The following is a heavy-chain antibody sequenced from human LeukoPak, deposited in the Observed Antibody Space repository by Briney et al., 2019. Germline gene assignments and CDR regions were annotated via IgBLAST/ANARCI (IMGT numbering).Heavy chain of an antibody. CDR1: GGSISSSSYY. V-gene: IGHV4-39*01. D-gene: IGHD5-18*01. CDR3: ARHGGHLAWIQLWLEDYYGMDV. Sequence: SSETLSLTCTVSGGSISSSSYYWGWIRQPPGKGLEWIGSIYYSGSTYYNPSLKSRVTISVDTSKNQFSLKLSSVTAADTAVYYCARHGGHLAWIQLWLEDYYGMDVWGQGTTVTVSS. J-gene: IGHJ6*02. CDR2: IYYSGST.